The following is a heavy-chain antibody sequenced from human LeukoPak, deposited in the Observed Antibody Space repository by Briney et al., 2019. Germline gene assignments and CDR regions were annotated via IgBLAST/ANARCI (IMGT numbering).Heavy chain of an antibody. D-gene: IGHD5-24*01. CDR3: ARDRDGHINNWFDP. Sequence: KPSETLSLTCTVSGGSINSYYWSWIRQPPGKGLEWIGYIYYSGSTNYDPSLKSRVTISVDTSKNQFSLKMSSVTAADTAVYYCARDRDGHINNWFDPWGQGTLVTVSS. J-gene: IGHJ5*02. CDR1: GGSINSYY. V-gene: IGHV4-59*01. CDR2: IYYSGST.